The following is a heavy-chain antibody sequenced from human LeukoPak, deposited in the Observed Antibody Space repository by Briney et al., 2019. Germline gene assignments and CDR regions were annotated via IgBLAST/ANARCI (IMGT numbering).Heavy chain of an antibody. CDR3: ARVSNGDYAY. D-gene: IGHD4-17*01. CDR1: GGSISSSSYY. V-gene: IGHV4-39*07. Sequence: PSETLSLTCTVSGGSISSSSYYWGWIRQPPGKGLEWIGSIYYSGSTYYSPSLKSRVTISVDTSKNQFSLKLSSVTVADTAVYYCARVSNGDYAYWGQGTLVTVSS. CDR2: IYYSGST. J-gene: IGHJ4*02.